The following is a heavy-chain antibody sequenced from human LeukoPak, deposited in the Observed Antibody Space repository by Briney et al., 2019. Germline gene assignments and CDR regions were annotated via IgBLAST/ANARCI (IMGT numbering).Heavy chain of an antibody. Sequence: PSGGSLRLSCAASGFTFSSYAMSWVRQAPGKGLEWVSAISGSGGSTYYADSVKGRFTISRDNSKNTLYLQMNSLRAEDTAVYYCAKKGYNWNYAIDYWGQGTLVTVSS. D-gene: IGHD1-7*01. CDR2: ISGSGGST. J-gene: IGHJ4*02. V-gene: IGHV3-23*01. CDR1: GFTFSSYA. CDR3: AKKGYNWNYAIDY.